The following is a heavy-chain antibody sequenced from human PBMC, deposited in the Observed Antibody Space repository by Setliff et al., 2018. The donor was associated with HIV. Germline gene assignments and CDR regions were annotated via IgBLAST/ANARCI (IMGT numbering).Heavy chain of an antibody. J-gene: IGHJ3*02. Sequence: VSGGSISTSSFSWGWVRQSPGRGLEWIGSIFYGGRTYYNPSLRSRLTMSVDTSKIQSSLELRSLTAADTAVYYCARGYGGTYYSDSSGYYYKVDAFDIWGQGTVVTVSS. V-gene: IGHV4-39*07. CDR2: IFYGGRT. CDR1: GGSISTSSFS. CDR3: ARGYGGTYYSDSSGYYYKVDAFDI. D-gene: IGHD3-22*01.